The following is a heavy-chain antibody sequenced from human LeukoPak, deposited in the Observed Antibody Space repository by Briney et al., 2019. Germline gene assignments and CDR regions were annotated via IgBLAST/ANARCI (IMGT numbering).Heavy chain of an antibody. Sequence: GGSLRLSCAASGFTVSSNYMSWVRQAPGKGLEWVSVIYSGGSTYYADSVKGRFTISRDNSKNTLYLQMDSLRAEDTAVYYCAKDLYRVATIEVGDYWGQGTLVTVSS. V-gene: IGHV3-53*01. J-gene: IGHJ4*02. CDR2: IYSGGST. CDR1: GFTVSSNY. CDR3: AKDLYRVATIEVGDY. D-gene: IGHD5-12*01.